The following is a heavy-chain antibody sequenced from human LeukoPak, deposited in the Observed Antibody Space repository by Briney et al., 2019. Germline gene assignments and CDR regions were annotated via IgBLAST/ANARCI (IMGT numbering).Heavy chain of an antibody. CDR2: ISYDGSSK. CDR1: GFTFSSYG. D-gene: IGHD3-16*01. J-gene: IGHJ3*01. V-gene: IGHV3-30*03. Sequence: GGSLRLSCAASGFTFSSYGMHWVRKTPGKGLEWVAVISYDGSSKYYADSVKGRFTISRDNSKNMLYLQMNSLRAEDTAVHYCATWGYARAFDVWGQGTMVTVSS. CDR3: ATWGYARAFDV.